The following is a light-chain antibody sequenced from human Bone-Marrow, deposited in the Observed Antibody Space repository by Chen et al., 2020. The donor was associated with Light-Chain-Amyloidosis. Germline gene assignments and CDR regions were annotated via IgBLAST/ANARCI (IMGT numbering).Light chain of an antibody. Sequence: DIQMTQSPSSLSAPVGDRVTITCRSSQSISNNLNWYQKKPGKAPKLLIHAASTLQSRVPLRFSGSGSETDFIRTISSVHPEDFAIYYCQQSYSMSSITFGQGTRLEIK. V-gene: IGKV1-39*01. CDR2: AAS. J-gene: IGKJ5*01. CDR1: QSISNN. CDR3: QQSYSMSSIT.